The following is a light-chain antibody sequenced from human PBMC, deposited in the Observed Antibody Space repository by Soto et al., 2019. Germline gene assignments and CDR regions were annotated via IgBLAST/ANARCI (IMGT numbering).Light chain of an antibody. Sequence: EIVLTQSPATLSLSPGERATLSCRASQSVSSYLAWYQQKPGQAPSLLIYDASNRATGIPARSSGSGSVTDFTLTISRLAPEDFAVYYCHQRSNWLYTFGQGTKLDIK. CDR3: HQRSNWLYT. V-gene: IGKV3-11*01. CDR1: QSVSSY. CDR2: DAS. J-gene: IGKJ2*01.